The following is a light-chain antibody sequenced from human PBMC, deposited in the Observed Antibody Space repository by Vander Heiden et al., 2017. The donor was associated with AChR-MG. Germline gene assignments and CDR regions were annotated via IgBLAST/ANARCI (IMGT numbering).Light chain of an antibody. J-gene: IGLJ2*01. V-gene: IGLV2-8*01. CDR2: EVN. Sequence: QSALTQPPSASGSPGQSVTISCAGSNSDIGGYASVSWYQQHPGKAPKLLIFEVNKRPSGVPDRFSGSKSDNTACLTVSGLQAEDEADYYCSSYAGNKDVVFGGGTRLTVL. CDR1: NSDIGGYAS. CDR3: SSYAGNKDVV.